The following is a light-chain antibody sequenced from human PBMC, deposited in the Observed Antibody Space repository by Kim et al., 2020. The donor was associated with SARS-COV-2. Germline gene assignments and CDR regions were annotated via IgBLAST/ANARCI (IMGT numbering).Light chain of an antibody. CDR1: SSDVGGYNY. Sequence: GQSVTISCTATSSDVGGYNYVSWYQQHPGKAPKLMIYEVNKRPSGVPDRFSGSKSGNTASLTVSGLQAEDEADYYCSSYAGSNNLVFGGGTQLTVL. J-gene: IGLJ2*01. CDR3: SSYAGSNNLV. CDR2: EVN. V-gene: IGLV2-8*01.